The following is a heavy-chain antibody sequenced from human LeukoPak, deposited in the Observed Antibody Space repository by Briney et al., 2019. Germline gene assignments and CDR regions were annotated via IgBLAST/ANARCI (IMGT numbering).Heavy chain of an antibody. J-gene: IGHJ4*02. V-gene: IGHV3-33*06. CDR2: IWYDGSNK. CDR1: GFTFSSYG. Sequence: GRSLRLSCAASGFTFSSYGMHWVRQAPGKGLEWVAVIWYDGSNKYYADSVKGRFTISRDNSKNTLYLQVNSLRAEDTAVYYCAKVRTGHYFDYWGQGTLVTVSS. D-gene: IGHD1-1*01. CDR3: AKVRTGHYFDY.